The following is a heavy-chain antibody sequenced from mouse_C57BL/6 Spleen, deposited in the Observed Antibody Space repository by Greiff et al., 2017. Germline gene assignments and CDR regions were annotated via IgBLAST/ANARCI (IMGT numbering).Heavy chain of an antibody. J-gene: IGHJ3*01. CDR2: ISSGSSTI. D-gene: IGHD1-3*01. CDR3: ARDNPRFAY. V-gene: IGHV5-17*01. Sequence: VQLKESGGGLVKPGGSLKLSCAASGFTFSDYGMHWVRQAPEKGLEWVAYISSGSSTIYYADTVKGRFTISRDNAKNTLFLQMTSLRSEDTAMYYCARDNPRFAYWGQGTLVTVSA. CDR1: GFTFSDYG.